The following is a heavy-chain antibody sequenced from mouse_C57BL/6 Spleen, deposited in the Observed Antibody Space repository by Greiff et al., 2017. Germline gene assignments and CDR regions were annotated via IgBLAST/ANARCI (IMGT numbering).Heavy chain of an antibody. CDR3: ARHYDYDYAMDY. CDR1: GYTFTNYW. D-gene: IGHD2-4*01. CDR2: IYPGGGYT. J-gene: IGHJ4*01. Sequence: QVQLQQSGAELVRPGTSVKMSCKASGYTFTNYWIGWAKQRPGHGLEWIGDIYPGGGYTNYNEKFKGKATLTADKSSSTAYMQFSSLTSDDSAIYYCARHYDYDYAMDYWGQGTSVTVSS. V-gene: IGHV1-63*01.